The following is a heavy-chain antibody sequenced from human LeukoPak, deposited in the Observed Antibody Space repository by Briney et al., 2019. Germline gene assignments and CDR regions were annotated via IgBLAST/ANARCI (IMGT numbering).Heavy chain of an antibody. V-gene: IGHV3-30*18. CDR3: AKGGSSSWLYFDY. J-gene: IGHJ4*02. D-gene: IGHD6-13*01. Sequence: GGSLRLSCAASGFTFSSYGMHWVRQAPGKGLEWVAVISYDGSNKYYADSVKGRFTISRDNSKNTLYLQMNSLRAEDTAVYYCAKGGSSSWLYFDYWGRGTLVTVSS. CDR1: GFTFSSYG. CDR2: ISYDGSNK.